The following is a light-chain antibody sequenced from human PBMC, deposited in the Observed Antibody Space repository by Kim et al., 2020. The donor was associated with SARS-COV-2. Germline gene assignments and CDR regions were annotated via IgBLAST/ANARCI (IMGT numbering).Light chain of an antibody. J-gene: IGLJ3*02. CDR1: NIGSKN. V-gene: IGLV3-9*01. CDR2: RDS. Sequence: VALGQTARITCGGNNIGSKNVRWYQQKPGQAPVLVIYRDSNRPSGIPERFSGSNAGNTATLTISRAQAGDEADYYCQVWDSSTGVFGGGTQLTVL. CDR3: QVWDSSTGV.